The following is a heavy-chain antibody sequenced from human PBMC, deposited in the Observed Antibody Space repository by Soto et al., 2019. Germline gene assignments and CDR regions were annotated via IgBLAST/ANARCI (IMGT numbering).Heavy chain of an antibody. CDR3: ARDADASGWYHYGMDV. Sequence: GGSLRLSCAASGFTFDDYAMHWVRQAPGKGLEWVSGISWNSGSIGYADSVKGRFTISRDNAKNSLYLQMNSLRAEDTAVYYCARDADASGWYHYGMDVWGQGTMVTVAS. D-gene: IGHD6-19*01. J-gene: IGHJ6*02. CDR1: GFTFDDYA. V-gene: IGHV3-9*01. CDR2: ISWNSGSI.